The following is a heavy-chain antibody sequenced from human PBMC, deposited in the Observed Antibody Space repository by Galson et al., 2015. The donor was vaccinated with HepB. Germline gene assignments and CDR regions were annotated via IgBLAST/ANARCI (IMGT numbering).Heavy chain of an antibody. V-gene: IGHV1-69*02. J-gene: IGHJ6*02. D-gene: IGHD6-13*01. CDR3: ARVQRIAAAGSMDV. Sequence: SVKVSCKASGGTFSRYTITWVRQAPGQGLEWMGRIIPILGIANYAQEFQDRVTITADKSTSTAYMELSSLRSEDTAVNYCARVQRIAAAGSMDVWGQGTTVTVSS. CDR1: GGTFSRYT. CDR2: IIPILGIA.